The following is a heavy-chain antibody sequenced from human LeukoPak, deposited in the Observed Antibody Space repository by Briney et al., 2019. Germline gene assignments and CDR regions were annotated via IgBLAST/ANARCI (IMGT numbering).Heavy chain of an antibody. Sequence: PGGSLRLSCTASGFTFSGYEMNWVRQAPGKGLEWISYISTSGGTMYADSVKGRFTISRDNAKNPLYLQMNSLRAEDTAVYYCARHNGWYDYWGQGTLVTVSS. CDR3: ARHNGWYDY. D-gene: IGHD6-19*01. CDR1: GFTFSGYE. V-gene: IGHV3-48*03. CDR2: ISTSGGT. J-gene: IGHJ4*02.